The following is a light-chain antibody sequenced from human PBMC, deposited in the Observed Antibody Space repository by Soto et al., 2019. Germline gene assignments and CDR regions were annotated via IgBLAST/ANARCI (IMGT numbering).Light chain of an antibody. CDR2: DVT. J-gene: IGLJ1*01. CDR1: DSDVGANNY. V-gene: IGLV2-11*01. Sequence: QSVLTQPRSVSGSPGQSVTISCTGTDSDVGANNYVSWYQQHPGKAPKLMIYDVTKRPSGVPDRFSGSKSGNTASLTISGLQAEDEADYYCCSYAGSYTLVFGTGTKVTVL. CDR3: CSYAGSYTLV.